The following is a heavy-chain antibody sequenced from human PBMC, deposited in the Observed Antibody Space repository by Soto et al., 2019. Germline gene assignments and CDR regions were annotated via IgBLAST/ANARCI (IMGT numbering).Heavy chain of an antibody. Sequence: SETLSLTCTVSGGSISSYYWSWIRQPPGKGLEWIGYIYHGGSTYYNPSLNSRVTLSIDMTNNHVSLILNSVTAADTAVYYCARVGPWVPYYYDSSPYTFENWFDPWGQGTLVTVSS. CDR2: IYHGGST. V-gene: IGHV4-59*08. D-gene: IGHD3-22*01. CDR1: GGSISSYY. CDR3: ARVGPWVPYYYDSSPYTFENWFDP. J-gene: IGHJ5*02.